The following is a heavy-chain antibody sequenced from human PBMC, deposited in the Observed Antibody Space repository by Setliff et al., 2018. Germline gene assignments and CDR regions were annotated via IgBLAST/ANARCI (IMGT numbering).Heavy chain of an antibody. CDR2: VSGAGDFT. J-gene: IGHJ6*03. V-gene: IGHV3-23*01. Sequence: PGGSLRLSCAASGFTFTSYAMTWVRQAPGKGLEWVSTVSGAGDFTYYADSVKGRFTISRDNSKNTLYLQMNSLRAEDTAVYYCARGPWKHSAYYYYYYMDVWGKGTTVTVSS. CDR1: GFTFTSYA. CDR3: ARGPWKHSAYYYYYYMDV. D-gene: IGHD1-1*01.